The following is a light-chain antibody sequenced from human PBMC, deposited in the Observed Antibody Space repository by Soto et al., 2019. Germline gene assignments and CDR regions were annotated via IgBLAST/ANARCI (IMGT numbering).Light chain of an antibody. CDR2: GAT. CDR1: LSVNSGS. Sequence: DIALTQSPGTLSLSPGDRAILSCRASLSVNSGSLAWYQQRPGQAPRLLIYGATIRATGIPDKFSGSGSGTDFTLTISRLEPEDFAVYYCQQYGSSVRTFGQGTKVEIK. V-gene: IGKV3-20*01. J-gene: IGKJ1*01. CDR3: QQYGSSVRT.